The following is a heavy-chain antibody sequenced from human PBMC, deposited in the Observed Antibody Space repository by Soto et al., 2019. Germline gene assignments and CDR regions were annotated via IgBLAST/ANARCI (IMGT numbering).Heavy chain of an antibody. CDR2: IYSGGST. J-gene: IGHJ3*02. D-gene: IGHD3-3*01. CDR1: GFTVSSNY. V-gene: IGHV3-66*01. CDR3: ARDPYYDFWSGYHAAFDI. Sequence: GSLRLSCAASGFTVSSNYMSWVRQAPGKGLEWVSVIYSGGSTYYADSVKGRFTISRDNSKNTLYLQMNSLRAEDTAVYYCARDPYYDFWSGYHAAFDIWGQGTIVT.